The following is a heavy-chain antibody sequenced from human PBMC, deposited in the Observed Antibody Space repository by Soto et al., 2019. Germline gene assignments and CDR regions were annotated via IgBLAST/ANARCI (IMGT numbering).Heavy chain of an antibody. D-gene: IGHD2-8*01. V-gene: IGHV1-69*13. J-gene: IGHJ5*02. CDR2: IIPIFGTA. Sequence: ASVKVSCKASGGTFSSYAISWVRQAPGQGLEWMGGIIPIFGTANYAQKFQGRVTITADESTSTAYMELSSLRSEDTAVYYCARGGASGLGYCTNGVCQGPGFWFDPWGQGTLVTVSS. CDR3: ARGGASGLGYCTNGVCQGPGFWFDP. CDR1: GGTFSSYA.